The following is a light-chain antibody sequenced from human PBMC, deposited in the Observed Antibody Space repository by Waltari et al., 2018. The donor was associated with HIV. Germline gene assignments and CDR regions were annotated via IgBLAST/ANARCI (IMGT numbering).Light chain of an antibody. CDR3: LLYYGGAQPYVV. Sequence: QTVVTQEPSLTVSPGGTVTLTCASRTGAVPSGYYPNWVQQNPGQAPMALIYSTNHTHSFTPARFSVSLLGGKPALTLSGVQPEDEAEYYCLLYYGGAQPYVVFGGGTKLTVL. V-gene: IGLV7-43*01. CDR1: TGAVPSGYY. J-gene: IGLJ2*01. CDR2: STN.